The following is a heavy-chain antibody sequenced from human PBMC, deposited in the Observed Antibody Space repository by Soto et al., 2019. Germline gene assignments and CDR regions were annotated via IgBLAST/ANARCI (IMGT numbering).Heavy chain of an antibody. V-gene: IGHV1-69*13. J-gene: IGHJ6*02. Sequence: GASVKVSCKASGGTFSSYAISWVRQAPGQGLEWMGGIIPIFGTANYAQKFQGRVTITADESTSTAYMELSSLRSEDTAVYYCARSLTGTTGVGYYYYGMDVWGQGTTVTVSS. CDR1: GGTFSSYA. CDR2: IIPIFGTA. D-gene: IGHD1-7*01. CDR3: ARSLTGTTGVGYYYYGMDV.